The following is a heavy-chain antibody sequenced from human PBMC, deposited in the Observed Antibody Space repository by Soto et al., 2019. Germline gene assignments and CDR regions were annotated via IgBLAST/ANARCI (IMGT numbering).Heavy chain of an antibody. CDR1: GFTFSSYS. CDR3: AREGGYYYDSSGTDFDY. D-gene: IGHD3-22*01. CDR2: ISSSSSYI. V-gene: IGHV3-21*01. Sequence: GGSLRLSCAASGFTFSSYSMNWVRQAPGKGLEWVSSISSSSSYIYYADSVKGRFTISRDNAKNSLYLQMNSLRAEDTAVYYCAREGGYYYDSSGTDFDYWGQGTLVTVSS. J-gene: IGHJ4*02.